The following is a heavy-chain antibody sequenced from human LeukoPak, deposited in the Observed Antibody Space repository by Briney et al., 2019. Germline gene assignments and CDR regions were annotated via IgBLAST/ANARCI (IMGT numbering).Heavy chain of an antibody. CDR3: AKSRSGSANWALQIFDN. CDR1: GFTFSSYA. CDR2: ISYDGSNK. J-gene: IGHJ4*02. V-gene: IGHV3-30-3*02. Sequence: GGSLRLSCAASGFTFSSYAMHWVRQAPGKGLEWVAVISYDGSNKYYADSVKGRFTISRDNSKNTLYLQMNSLRAEDTAVYYCAKSRSGSANWALQIFDNWGQGTLVTVSS. D-gene: IGHD1-1*01.